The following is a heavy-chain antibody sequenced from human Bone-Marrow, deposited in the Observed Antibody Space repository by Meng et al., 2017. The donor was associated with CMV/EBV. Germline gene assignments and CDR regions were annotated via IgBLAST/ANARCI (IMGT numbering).Heavy chain of an antibody. D-gene: IGHD1-26*01. V-gene: IGHV3-11*04. CDR3: ARDFSAVHNWFDA. Sequence: GGSLRLSCAASGFIFSDYYMTWIRQAPGKGLEWVSYISSSGSLKKYADSVEGRFTISRDNAKKSLYLQMNSLRAEDTAFYYCARDFSAVHNWFDAWGLGTLVTVSS. CDR1: GFIFSDYY. CDR2: ISSSGSLK. J-gene: IGHJ5*02.